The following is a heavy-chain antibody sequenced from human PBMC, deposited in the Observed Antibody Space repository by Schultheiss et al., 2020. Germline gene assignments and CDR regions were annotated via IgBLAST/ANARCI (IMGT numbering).Heavy chain of an antibody. J-gene: IGHJ4*02. Sequence: GGSLRLSCAGSGFTFTDHAMSWVRQAPGKGLECVAVISYDGSNKYYADSVKGRFTISRDNSKNTLYLQMNSLRAEDTAVYYCASKSSSWGQGTLVTVSS. V-gene: IGHV3-30*03. CDR2: ISYDGSNK. D-gene: IGHD6-13*01. CDR3: ASKSSS. CDR1: GFTFTDHA.